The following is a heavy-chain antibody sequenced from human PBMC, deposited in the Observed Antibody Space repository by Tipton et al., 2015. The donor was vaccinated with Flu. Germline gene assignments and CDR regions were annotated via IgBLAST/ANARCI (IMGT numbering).Heavy chain of an antibody. Sequence: TLSLTCTVSGGSISTYYWSWIRQPPGKGLEWIGFINYNGGTDYNPSLKSRVTISVDTSKNQFSLRLSSMTAADTAIYYCARVLAGHFGEGYFFDYWGQGALVTVSS. D-gene: IGHD3-10*01. V-gene: IGHV4-59*01. CDR2: INYNGGT. J-gene: IGHJ4*02. CDR1: GGSISTYY. CDR3: ARVLAGHFGEGYFFDY.